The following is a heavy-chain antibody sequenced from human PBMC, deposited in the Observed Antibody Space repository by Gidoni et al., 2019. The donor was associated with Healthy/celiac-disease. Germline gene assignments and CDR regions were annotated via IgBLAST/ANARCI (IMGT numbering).Heavy chain of an antibody. CDR1: GYTFTSYD. CDR2: MNPNSGNT. Sequence: QVQLVQSGAEVKKPGASVKVSCQASGYTFTSYDINWVRQATGQGLEWMGWMNPNSGNTGYAQKFQGRVTMTRNTSISTAYMELSSLRSEDTAVYYCARGRHSGYEGLNWFDPWGQGTLVTVSS. D-gene: IGHD5-12*01. V-gene: IGHV1-8*01. J-gene: IGHJ5*02. CDR3: ARGRHSGYEGLNWFDP.